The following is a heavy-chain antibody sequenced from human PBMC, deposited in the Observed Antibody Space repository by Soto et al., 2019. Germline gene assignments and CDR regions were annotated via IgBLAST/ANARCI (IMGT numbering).Heavy chain of an antibody. CDR3: AKVLNPYCSGGSCYSGGDY. D-gene: IGHD2-15*01. CDR2: ISYDGSNK. CDR1: GFTFSSYG. Sequence: PGGSLRLSCAASGFTFSSYGMHWVRQAPGKGLEWVAVISYDGSNKYYADSVKGRFTISRDNSKNTLYLQMNSLRAEDAAVYYCAKVLNPYCSGGSCYSGGDYWGQGTLVTVSS. V-gene: IGHV3-30*18. J-gene: IGHJ4*02.